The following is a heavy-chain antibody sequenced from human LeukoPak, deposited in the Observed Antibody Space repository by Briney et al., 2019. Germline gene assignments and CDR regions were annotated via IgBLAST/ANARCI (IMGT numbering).Heavy chain of an antibody. D-gene: IGHD1-26*01. CDR3: ARDRGSEKHYYMDV. CDR1: GGTFSSYA. Sequence: SVKVSCKASGGTFSSYAISWVRQAPGQGLEWMGGIIPIFGTANYAQKFQGRVMITTDESTSTAYMELSSLRSEDTAVYYCARDRGSEKHYYMDVWGKGTTVTVSS. CDR2: IIPIFGTA. J-gene: IGHJ6*03. V-gene: IGHV1-69*05.